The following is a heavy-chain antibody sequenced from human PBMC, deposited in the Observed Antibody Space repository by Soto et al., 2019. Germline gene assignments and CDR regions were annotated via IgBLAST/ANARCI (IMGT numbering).Heavy chain of an antibody. CDR3: ARGQRSFLSGYYSGHAFDI. V-gene: IGHV4-34*01. CDR2: INHSGST. J-gene: IGHJ3*02. Sequence: ETLSLTCAVYGGSFSGYYWSWIRQPPGKGLEWIGEINHSGSTNYNPSLKSRVTISVDTSKNQFSLKLSSVTAADTAVYCCARGQRSFLSGYYSGHAFDIWGQGHIVTVS. CDR1: GGSFSGYY. D-gene: IGHD3-3*01.